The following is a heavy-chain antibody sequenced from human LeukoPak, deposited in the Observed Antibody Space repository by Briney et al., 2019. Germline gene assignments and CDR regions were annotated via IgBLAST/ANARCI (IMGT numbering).Heavy chain of an antibody. V-gene: IGHV1-46*01. CDR1: GYTFTSYY. D-gene: IGHD3-22*01. J-gene: IGHJ4*02. CDR2: INPSGGST. Sequence: ASVKVSCKASGYTFTSYYMHWVRQAPGQGLEWMGIINPSGGSTSYAQKFQGRVTITADESTSTAYMELSSLRSEDTAVYYCARVLGYYDSSGYYYWYYFDYWGQGTLVTVSS. CDR3: ARVLGYYDSSGYYYWYYFDY.